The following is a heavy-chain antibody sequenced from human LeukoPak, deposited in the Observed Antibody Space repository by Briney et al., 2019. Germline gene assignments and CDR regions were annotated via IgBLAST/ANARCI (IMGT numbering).Heavy chain of an antibody. CDR3: ARETYSGSAFDY. Sequence: GGSLRLSCAASGFTFSSYSMNWVRQAPGKGLEWVSSISSSSSYIYYADSVKGRFTISRDNAKNSLYLQMNSLRAEDTAVYNCARETYSGSAFDYWGQGTLVTVSS. V-gene: IGHV3-21*01. D-gene: IGHD1-26*01. J-gene: IGHJ4*02. CDR2: ISSSSSYI. CDR1: GFTFSSYS.